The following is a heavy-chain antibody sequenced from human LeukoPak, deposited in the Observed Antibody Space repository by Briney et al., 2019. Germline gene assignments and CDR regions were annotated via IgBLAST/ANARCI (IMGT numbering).Heavy chain of an antibody. CDR1: GFTFSSYW. V-gene: IGHV3-74*01. J-gene: IGHJ5*02. CDR2: INSDGSSP. Sequence: PGGSLRLSCAASGFTFSSYWMHWVRQAPGKGLVLFSRINSDGSSPSYADSVKGRFTISRDNAKNTLYLQMNSLRAEDTAVYYCARSVGGNWFDPWGQGTLVTVSS. CDR3: ARSVGGNWFDP. D-gene: IGHD3-3*01.